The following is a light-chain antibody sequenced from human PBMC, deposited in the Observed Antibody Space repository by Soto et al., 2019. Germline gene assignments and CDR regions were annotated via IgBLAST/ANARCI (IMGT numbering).Light chain of an antibody. CDR1: QSVSIN. J-gene: IGKJ4*01. Sequence: EIMMTQSPATLSVSPGERATLSCRASQSVSINLAWYQQKPDQVPRLLIYGASSRATGIPARFSGSGSGTDFTLTISSLQSEDFAVYYCQQYNNWPLTFGGGTKVEI. CDR2: GAS. CDR3: QQYNNWPLT. V-gene: IGKV3-15*01.